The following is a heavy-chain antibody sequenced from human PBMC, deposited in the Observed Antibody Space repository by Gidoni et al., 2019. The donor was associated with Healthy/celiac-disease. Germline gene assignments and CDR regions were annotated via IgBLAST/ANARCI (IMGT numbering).Heavy chain of an antibody. CDR1: GFTFGDYA. J-gene: IGHJ4*02. D-gene: IGHD3-22*01. CDR3: TRDLFRYDSSGYY. V-gene: IGHV3-49*04. CDR2: IRSKAYGGTT. Sequence: EVQLVESGGGLVQPGRSLRLSCTASGFTFGDYAMSWVRQAPGKGLEWVGFIRSKAYGGTTEYAASVKGRFTISRDDSKSIAYLQMNILKTEDTAVYYCTRDLFRYDSSGYYWGQGTLVTVSS.